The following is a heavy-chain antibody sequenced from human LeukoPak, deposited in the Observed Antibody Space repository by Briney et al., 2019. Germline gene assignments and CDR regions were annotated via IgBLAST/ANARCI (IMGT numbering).Heavy chain of an antibody. D-gene: IGHD1-1*01. CDR3: ARDLVATTAAYDY. Sequence: GGSLRLSCAASGFTFSDYYMSWIRQAPGKGLEWVSYISSSGSTIYYADSVKGRFTISRDNAKDSLYLQMNSLRAEDTAVYYCARDLVATTAAYDYWGQGTLVTVSS. CDR2: ISSSGSTI. J-gene: IGHJ4*02. CDR1: GFTFSDYY. V-gene: IGHV3-11*01.